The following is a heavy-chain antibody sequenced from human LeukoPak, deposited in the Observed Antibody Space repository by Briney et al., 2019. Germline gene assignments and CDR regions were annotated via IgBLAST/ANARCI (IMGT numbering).Heavy chain of an antibody. CDR3: ARGTRGVNSPYFDY. J-gene: IGHJ4*02. Sequence: ASVKVSCKASGYTFTSYGISWVRQAPGQGLEWMGWISAYNGNTNYAQKLQGRATMTTDTSTSTAYMELRSLRSDDTAVYYCARGTRGVNSPYFDYWGQGTLVTVSS. CDR2: ISAYNGNT. D-gene: IGHD4-23*01. V-gene: IGHV1-18*01. CDR1: GYTFTSYG.